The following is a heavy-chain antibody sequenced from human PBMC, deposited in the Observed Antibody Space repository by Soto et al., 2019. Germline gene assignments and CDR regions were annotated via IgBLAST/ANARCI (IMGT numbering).Heavy chain of an antibody. D-gene: IGHD5-18*01. CDR3: ARELWSSPQYYYYYYGMDV. Sequence: GASVKVSCKASGYTFTSKHMHWGRQAPGQRLKWMGIINPSGGSTSYAQKFQGRVTMTRDTSTSTVYMELSSLRSEDTAVYYCARELWSSPQYYYYYYGMDVWGQGTTVTVPS. V-gene: IGHV1-46*01. CDR1: GYTFTSKH. CDR2: INPSGGST. J-gene: IGHJ6*02.